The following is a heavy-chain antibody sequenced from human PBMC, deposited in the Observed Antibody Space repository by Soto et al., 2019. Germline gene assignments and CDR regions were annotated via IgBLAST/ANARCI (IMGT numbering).Heavy chain of an antibody. CDR2: INADGSST. V-gene: IGHV3-74*01. J-gene: IGHJ4*02. CDR3: ARDFSASCDY. CDR1: GFISSSYW. Sequence: EVQLVESGGGLVQPGGSLSLSCAASGFISSSYWMNWVRQAPGKGPVWVARINADGSSTYYADSVRGRFTFTRENAKNTLYLQMNSLRVEHTAVYYCARDFSASCDYWGQGTLVTVSS. D-gene: IGHD3-3*01.